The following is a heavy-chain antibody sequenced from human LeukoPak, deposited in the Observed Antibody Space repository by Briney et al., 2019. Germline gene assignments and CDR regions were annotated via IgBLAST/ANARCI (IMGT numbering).Heavy chain of an antibody. CDR2: IWYDGSNK. J-gene: IGHJ1*01. CDR1: GFTFSSYG. Sequence: GGSLRLSCAASGFTFSSYGMHWVRQAPGKGLEWVAVIWYDGSNKYYADSVKGRFTISTDNSKNTLYLQMNSLRAEDTAVYYCARERAGTKYFQHWGQGTLVTVSS. V-gene: IGHV3-33*01. CDR3: ARERAGTKYFQH. D-gene: IGHD6-19*01.